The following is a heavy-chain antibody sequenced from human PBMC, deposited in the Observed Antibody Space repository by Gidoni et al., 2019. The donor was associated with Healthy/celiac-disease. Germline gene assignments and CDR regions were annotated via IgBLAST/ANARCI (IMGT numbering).Heavy chain of an antibody. CDR1: GFTFSSYS. CDR3: ARVLQGGYDLGNDY. CDR2: ISSSSSYI. D-gene: IGHD5-12*01. V-gene: IGHV3-21*01. Sequence: EVQLVESGGGLVKPGGSLRLSCAASGFTFSSYSMNWVRQAPGKGLGGVSSISSSSSYIYYADSVKGRFTISRDNAKNSLYLQMNSLRAEDTAVYYCARVLQGGYDLGNDYWGQGTLVTVSS. J-gene: IGHJ4*02.